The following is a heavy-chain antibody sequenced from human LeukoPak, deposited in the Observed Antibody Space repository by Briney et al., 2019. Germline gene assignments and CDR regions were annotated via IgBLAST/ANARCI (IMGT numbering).Heavy chain of an antibody. Sequence: GGSLRLSCAASGFTFSSYSMHWIRQAPGKGPEFVSVIGGGGVTTFYADSVKDRFTISRDNSKNTLYLEMGSLRAEDMAVYYCAREGGGSGLWYYDLWGRGTLVTVSS. CDR3: AREGGGSGLWYYDL. D-gene: IGHD1-26*01. V-gene: IGHV3-64*02. J-gene: IGHJ2*01. CDR2: IGGGGVTT. CDR1: GFTFSSYS.